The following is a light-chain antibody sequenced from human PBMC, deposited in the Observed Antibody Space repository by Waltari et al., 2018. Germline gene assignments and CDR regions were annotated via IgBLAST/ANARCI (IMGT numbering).Light chain of an antibody. CDR2: EDS. Sequence: SYELTQPPSVSVSPGQAARLTCSGDALPKQYAYWYKKKSGQAPVLVIYEDSKRPSGIPERFSGSSSGTMATLTISGAQVGDEADYYCYSTDSSGNHGVFGTGTKVTVL. J-gene: IGLJ1*01. CDR1: ALPKQY. V-gene: IGLV3-10*01. CDR3: YSTDSSGNHGV.